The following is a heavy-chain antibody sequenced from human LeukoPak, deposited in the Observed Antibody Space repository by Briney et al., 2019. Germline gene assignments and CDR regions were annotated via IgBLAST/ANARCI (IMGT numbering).Heavy chain of an antibody. CDR2: INHSGST. D-gene: IGHD4-23*01. CDR3: ARSLRWGNFDY. CDR1: GGSFSGYY. J-gene: IGHJ4*02. V-gene: IGHV4-34*01. Sequence: SETLSLTCAVYGGSFSGYYGSWIRQPPGMGLEWIGEINHSGSTNYNPSLKSRVTISVDTSKNQFSLKLSSVTAADTAVYYCARSLRWGNFDYWGQGTLVTVSS.